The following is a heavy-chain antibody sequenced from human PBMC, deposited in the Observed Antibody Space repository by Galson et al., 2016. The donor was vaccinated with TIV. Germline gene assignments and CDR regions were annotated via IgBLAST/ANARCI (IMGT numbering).Heavy chain of an antibody. CDR3: TRDGPLFGVEIDY. D-gene: IGHD3-3*01. CDR1: GFSFSSYS. Sequence: SLRLSCAASGFSFSSYSMNWVRQAPGKGLEWVSSISRGGSNYVYYADSVKGRFIIYRDSAKNSLYLQMNSLRAEDTAVYYCTRDGPLFGVEIDYWGQGTLVTVSS. V-gene: IGHV3-21*01. CDR2: ISRGGSNYV. J-gene: IGHJ4*02.